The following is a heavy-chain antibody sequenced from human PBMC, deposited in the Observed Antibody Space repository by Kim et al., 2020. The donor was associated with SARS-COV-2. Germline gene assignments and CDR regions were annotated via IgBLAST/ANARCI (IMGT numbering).Heavy chain of an antibody. D-gene: IGHD6-13*01. J-gene: IGHJ6*02. V-gene: IGHV4-39*01. CDR3: ARHVEQQLVRGEAYGMDV. CDR2: IYYSGST. Sequence: SETLSLTCTVSGGSISSSSYYWGWIRQPPGKGLEWIGSIYYSGSTYYNPSLKSRVTISVDTSKNQFSLKLSSVTAADTAVYYCARHVEQQLVRGEAYGMDVWGQGTTVTVSS. CDR1: GGSISSSSYY.